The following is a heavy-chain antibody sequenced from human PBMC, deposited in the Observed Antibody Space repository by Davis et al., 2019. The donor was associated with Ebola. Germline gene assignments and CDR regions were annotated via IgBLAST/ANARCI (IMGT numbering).Heavy chain of an antibody. Sequence: PSETLSLTCAVYGGSFSGSYWSWIRQPAGKGLEWLGRIYSSGSTNYNPSLKSRVTMSVDTSKNQFSLKLTSVTAADTAVYYCARGVLLGDNRFDPWGQGTLVTVSS. D-gene: IGHD2-21*02. CDR3: ARGVLLGDNRFDP. V-gene: IGHV4-59*10. CDR1: GGSFSGSY. J-gene: IGHJ5*02. CDR2: IYSSGST.